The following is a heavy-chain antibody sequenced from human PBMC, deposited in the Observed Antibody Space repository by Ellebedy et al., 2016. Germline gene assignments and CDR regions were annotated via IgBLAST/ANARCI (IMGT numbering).Heavy chain of an antibody. CDR3: ARVPLRFLEWVFMDV. J-gene: IGHJ6*02. CDR1: GGTFSSYA. V-gene: IGHV1-69*04. CDR2: INPMLGMP. D-gene: IGHD3-3*01. Sequence: ASVKVSCKASGGTFSSYAVTWVRQAPGQGLEWMGRINPMLGMPNYAQKFQGRVTITADKSTSTDYMELASLRSDDTAVYYCARVPLRFLEWVFMDVWGQGTTVSVSS.